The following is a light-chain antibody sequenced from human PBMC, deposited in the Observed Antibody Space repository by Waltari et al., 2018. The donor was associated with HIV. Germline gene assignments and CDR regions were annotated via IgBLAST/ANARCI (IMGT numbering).Light chain of an antibody. CDR2: TAS. CDR1: LGISNY. J-gene: IGKJ4*01. CDR3: QQYKSVPLT. V-gene: IGKV1-27*01. Sequence: DIQMTQSPSSLSASVGDRVTITCRASLGISNYLAWYQQKPGKVPKLLISTASTLQSCVPSRFSGSGSGTDFTLTISSLQPEDASTYYCQQYKSVPLTFGGGTKVEI.